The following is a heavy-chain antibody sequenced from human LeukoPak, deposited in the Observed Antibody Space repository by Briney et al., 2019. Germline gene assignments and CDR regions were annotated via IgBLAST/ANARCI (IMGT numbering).Heavy chain of an antibody. Sequence: GASVKVSCKASGYTFTSYGISWVRQAPGQGLEWMGWINPNSGGTNYAQKFQGRVTMTRDTSISTAYMELSRLRSDDTAVYYCARDQSRYCSGGSCYGRRNWFDPWGQGTLVTVSS. D-gene: IGHD2-15*01. CDR1: GYTFTSYG. CDR3: ARDQSRYCSGGSCYGRRNWFDP. CDR2: INPNSGGT. J-gene: IGHJ5*02. V-gene: IGHV1-2*02.